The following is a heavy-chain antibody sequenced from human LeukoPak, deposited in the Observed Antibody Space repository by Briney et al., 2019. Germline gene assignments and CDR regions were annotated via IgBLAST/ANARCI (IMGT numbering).Heavy chain of an antibody. D-gene: IGHD3-3*02. CDR2: ISSNGGST. J-gene: IGHJ4*02. CDR3: ARAPSNAHFDY. CDR1: GFTFSSYA. Sequence: QSGGSLRLSCAASGFTFSSYAMHWVRQAPGKGLEYVSAISSNGGSTYYANSVKGRFTISRDNSNNTVYLQMNSLRAEDTAVYYCARAPSNAHFDYWGQGTLVTVSS. V-gene: IGHV3-64*01.